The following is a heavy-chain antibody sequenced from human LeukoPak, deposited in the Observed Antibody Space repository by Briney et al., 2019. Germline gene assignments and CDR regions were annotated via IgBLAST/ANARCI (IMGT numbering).Heavy chain of an antibody. V-gene: IGHV4-39*07. J-gene: IGHJ4*02. CDR3: ARGILTGDPERDY. CDR2: IYYSGST. Sequence: PSGTLSLTCTVSGGSISSSSYYWGWIRQPPGKGLEWIGSIYYSGSTYYNPSLKSRVTISVDTSKNQFSLKLSSVTAADTAVYYCARGILTGDPERDYWGQGTLVTVSS. D-gene: IGHD7-27*01. CDR1: GGSISSSSYY.